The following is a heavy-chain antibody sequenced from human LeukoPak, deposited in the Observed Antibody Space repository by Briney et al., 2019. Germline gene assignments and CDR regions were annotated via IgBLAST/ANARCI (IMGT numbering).Heavy chain of an antibody. CDR3: ARGASSGSYSPGGYYYYYMDV. CDR1: GGSISSYY. Sequence: SETLSLTCTVSGGSISSYYWSWIRQPPGKGLEWIGYIYYSGSTNYNPSLKSRVTISVDTSKNQFSLKLSSVTAADTAVYYCARGASSGSYSPGGYYYYYMDVWGKGTTVTISS. D-gene: IGHD1-26*01. J-gene: IGHJ6*03. V-gene: IGHV4-59*01. CDR2: IYYSGST.